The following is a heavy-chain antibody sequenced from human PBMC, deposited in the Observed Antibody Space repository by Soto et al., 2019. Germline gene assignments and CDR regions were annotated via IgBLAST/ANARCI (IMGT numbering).Heavy chain of an antibody. D-gene: IGHD1-26*01. CDR3: ARGGGSQGGYYYYGMDV. Sequence: QVQLVQSGAEVKKPGASVKVSCKASGYTFTSYYMHWVRQATGQGLEWMGIINPSGGSTSYAQKFQGRVTMTRDTSTSTVYMELGSLRSEDTAVYYCARGGGSQGGYYYYGMDVWGQGTTVTVSS. J-gene: IGHJ6*02. CDR2: INPSGGST. V-gene: IGHV1-46*01. CDR1: GYTFTSYY.